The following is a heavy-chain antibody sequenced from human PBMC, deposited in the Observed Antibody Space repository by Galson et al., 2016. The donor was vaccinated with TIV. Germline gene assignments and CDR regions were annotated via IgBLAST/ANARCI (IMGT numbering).Heavy chain of an antibody. CDR1: DYTFTSYG. CDR2: ISAYTGNT. CDR3: ARSLVQGVVSYYSGMDV. J-gene: IGHJ6*02. Sequence: SVKVSCKASDYTFTSYGISWVRQAPVQGLEWMGWISAYTGNTNYAPKFQGRVTLTTDTSTSTAYMDLRSLRYDETDVYYCARSLVQGVVSYYSGMDVWGQGTTVTVSS. D-gene: IGHD3-10*01. V-gene: IGHV1-18*01.